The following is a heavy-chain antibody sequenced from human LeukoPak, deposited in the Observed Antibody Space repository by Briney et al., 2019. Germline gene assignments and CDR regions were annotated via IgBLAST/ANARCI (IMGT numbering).Heavy chain of an antibody. CDR2: IYHSGST. J-gene: IGHJ5*02. CDR3: ARGIYWFDP. V-gene: IGHV4-38-2*02. CDR1: GYSISSGYY. Sequence: SETLSLTCTVSGYSISSGYYWGWIRQPPGKGLEWIGSIYHSGSTYYNPSLKSRVTISVDTSKNQFSLKLSSVTAADTAVYYCARGIYWFDPWGQGTLVTVSS. D-gene: IGHD6-13*01.